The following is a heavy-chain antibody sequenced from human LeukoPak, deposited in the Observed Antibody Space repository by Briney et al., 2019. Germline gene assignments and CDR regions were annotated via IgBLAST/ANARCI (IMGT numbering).Heavy chain of an antibody. CDR2: IYYSGTT. Sequence: SETLSLTSTVSGGSISTYYWIWIRQPPGKGLEWIGYIYYSGTTTYNPSLKSRVTISVDTSKNQFPLKLSSVTAADTALYYCARHSSGWSDFDYWGQGTLVTVSS. CDR3: ARHSSGWSDFDY. CDR1: GGSISTYY. J-gene: IGHJ4*02. D-gene: IGHD6-19*01. V-gene: IGHV4-59*08.